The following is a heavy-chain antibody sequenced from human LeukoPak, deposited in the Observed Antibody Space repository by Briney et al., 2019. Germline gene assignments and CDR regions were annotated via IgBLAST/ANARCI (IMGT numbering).Heavy chain of an antibody. V-gene: IGHV3-23*01. CDR3: ARLRGNIAFDI. CDR2: ISGSGGST. CDR1: GFTFSNYA. J-gene: IGHJ3*02. Sequence: GGSLRLSCAASGFTFSNYAMSWARQAPGKGLEWVSAISGSGGSTYYADSVKGRFTISRDNSKNTLDLQMSSLRAEDTALYYCARLRGNIAFDIWGQGTMVTVSS.